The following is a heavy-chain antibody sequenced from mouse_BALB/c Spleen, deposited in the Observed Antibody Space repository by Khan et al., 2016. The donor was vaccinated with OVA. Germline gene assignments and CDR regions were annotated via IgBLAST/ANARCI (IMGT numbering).Heavy chain of an antibody. CDR3: ARMARK. CDR1: GLNIKDTY. Sequence: VQLQQPGAELVKTGATVKLSFTASGLNIKDTYMHWLNQWPDQGLDGIGRIDPPNGNTKYDPKFQGKATITADTTSSTAYQQPSSLTSEDTAVYYCARMARKWGQGTTLTVSS. CDR2: IDPPNGNT. V-gene: IGHV14-3*02. J-gene: IGHJ2*01.